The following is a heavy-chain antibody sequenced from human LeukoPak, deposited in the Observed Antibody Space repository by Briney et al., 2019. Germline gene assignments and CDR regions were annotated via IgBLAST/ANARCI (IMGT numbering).Heavy chain of an antibody. CDR2: IYYSGST. CDR1: GGSISSYY. V-gene: IGHV4-59*01. Sequence: SKTLSLTCTVSGGSISSYYWSWIRQPPGKGLEWIGYIYYSGSTNYNPSLKSRVTISVDTSKNQFSLKLSSVTAADTAVYYCARDQYDAFDIWGQGTMVTVSS. D-gene: IGHD2-2*01. J-gene: IGHJ3*02. CDR3: ARDQYDAFDI.